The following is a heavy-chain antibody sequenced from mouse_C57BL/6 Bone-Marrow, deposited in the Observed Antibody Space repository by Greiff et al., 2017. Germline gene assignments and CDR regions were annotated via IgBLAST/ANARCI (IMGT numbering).Heavy chain of an antibody. CDR1: GYSITSGYY. Sequence: EVKLQESGPGLVKPSQSLSLTCSVTGYSITSGYYWKWIRQFPGNKLEWMGYISYDGSNNYNPSLKNRISITRDTSKNQFFLKLNSVTTEDTATYYCARTRAMDYWGQGTSVTVSS. CDR2: ISYDGSN. J-gene: IGHJ4*01. V-gene: IGHV3-6*01. CDR3: ARTRAMDY.